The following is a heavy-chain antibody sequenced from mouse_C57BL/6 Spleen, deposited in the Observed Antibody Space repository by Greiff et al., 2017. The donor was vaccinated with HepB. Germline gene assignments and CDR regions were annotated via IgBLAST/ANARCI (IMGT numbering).Heavy chain of an antibody. CDR1: GFTFSDYG. Sequence: EVKLMESGGGLVKPGGSLKLSCAASGFTFSDYGMHWVRQAPEKGLEWVAYISSGSSTIYYADTVKGRFTISRDNAKNTLFLQMTSLRSEDTAMYYCTGTFAYWGQGTLVTVSA. V-gene: IGHV5-17*01. D-gene: IGHD4-1*01. CDR3: TGTFAY. J-gene: IGHJ3*01. CDR2: ISSGSSTI.